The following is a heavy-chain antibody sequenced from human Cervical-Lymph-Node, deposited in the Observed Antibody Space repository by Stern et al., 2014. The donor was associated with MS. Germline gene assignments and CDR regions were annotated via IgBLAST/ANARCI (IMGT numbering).Heavy chain of an antibody. CDR1: GFTFDDYA. J-gene: IGHJ4*02. D-gene: IGHD3-22*01. CDR2: IGWNSRSV. CDR3: AKDKGIGGVRTDSSWRNFDS. V-gene: IGHV3-9*01. Sequence: EVQLVESGGGLVQPGRSLRLSCAVSGFTFDDYAMHWVRQAPGKGLEWVSGIGWNSRSVGYADSVRGRFTISRDNAKNSLYLEMNSLRPDDTAFYYCAKDKGIGGVRTDSSWRNFDSWGQGTLVTVSS.